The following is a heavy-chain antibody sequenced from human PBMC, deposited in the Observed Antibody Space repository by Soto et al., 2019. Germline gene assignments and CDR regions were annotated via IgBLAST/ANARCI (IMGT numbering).Heavy chain of an antibody. CDR3: AGQYSSSSVEF. CDR1: GFTFSEYY. Sequence: PVGSLRLSGAASGFTFSEYYMNWIRQAPGKGLEWVSYISSGAITIYYADSVKGRFTISRDNAKNSLYLQMNSLRAEDTAVYYCAGQYSSSSVEFWGQGSRVTVSS. CDR2: ISSGAITI. V-gene: IGHV3-11*01. D-gene: IGHD6-6*01. J-gene: IGHJ4*02.